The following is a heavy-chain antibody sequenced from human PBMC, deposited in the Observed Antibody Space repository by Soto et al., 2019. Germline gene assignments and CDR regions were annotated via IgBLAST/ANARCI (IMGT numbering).Heavy chain of an antibody. CDR2: INAGNGNT. J-gene: IGHJ5*02. CDR1: GYTFTSYA. Sequence: QVQLVQSGAEVKKPGASVKVSCKASGYTFTSYAMHWVRQAPGQRLEWMGWINAGNGNTKYSQKFQGRVTITRDTSASTAYMELSSLRSEDTAVYYRARQVKPGSVSYNWFDPWGQGTLVTVSS. CDR3: ARQVKPGSVSYNWFDP. V-gene: IGHV1-3*01. D-gene: IGHD3-10*01.